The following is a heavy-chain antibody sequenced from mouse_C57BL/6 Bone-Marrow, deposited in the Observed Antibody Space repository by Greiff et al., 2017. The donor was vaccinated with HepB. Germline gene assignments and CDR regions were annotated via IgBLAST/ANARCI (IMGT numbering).Heavy chain of an antibody. CDR3: ARSTITTENAMDY. CDR2: IYPGSGNT. V-gene: IGHV1-84*01. Sequence: QVQLQQSGPELVKPGASVKISCKASGYTFTDYYINWVKQRPGQGLEWIGCIYPGSGNTKYNEKFKGKATLTVDTSSSTAYMQLSSLTSEDSAVYFCARSTITTENAMDYWGQGTSVTVSS. J-gene: IGHJ4*01. CDR1: GYTFTDYY. D-gene: IGHD1-2*01.